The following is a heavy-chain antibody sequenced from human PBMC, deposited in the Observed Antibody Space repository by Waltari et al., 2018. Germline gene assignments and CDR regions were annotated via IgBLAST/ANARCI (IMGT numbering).Heavy chain of an antibody. Sequence: VQLLESGVGLVQPGGSLSLSCAAYGFTFSSYAMSWVSQAPGQGPEWFSAISGSGGSTYYADSVKGRFTIARDNSKNTLYLQMNSLRAEDTAVYYCAKEGVVRGGSWLRPYYYYMDVWCKGTMVTVSS. J-gene: IGHJ6*03. CDR1: GFTFSSYA. D-gene: IGHD2-15*01. V-gene: IGHV3-23*01. CDR2: ISGSGGST. CDR3: AKEGVVRGGSWLRPYYYYMDV.